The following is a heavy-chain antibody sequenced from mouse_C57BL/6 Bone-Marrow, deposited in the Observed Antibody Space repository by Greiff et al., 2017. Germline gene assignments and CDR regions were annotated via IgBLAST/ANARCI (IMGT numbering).Heavy chain of an antibody. CDR1: GFNIKDDY. Sequence: DVQLVESGAELVRPGASVKLSCTASGFNIKDDYMHWVKQRPEQGLEWIGWIDPENGDTEYASKFQGKATITADPSSNTADLLLISLSSEDTAVYYFTTFIYDGYYWFAYWGQGTLVTVSA. J-gene: IGHJ3*01. CDR3: TTFIYDGYYWFAY. CDR2: IDPENGDT. V-gene: IGHV14-4*01. D-gene: IGHD2-3*01.